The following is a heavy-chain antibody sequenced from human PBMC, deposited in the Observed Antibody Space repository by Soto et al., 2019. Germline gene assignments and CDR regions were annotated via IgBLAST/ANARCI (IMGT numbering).Heavy chain of an antibody. CDR3: AKEPPYCSGGSCYSIIDY. CDR1: GFTLSSYA. D-gene: IGHD2-15*01. V-gene: IGHV3-23*01. J-gene: IGHJ4*02. CDR2: ISGSGGST. Sequence: GGSLRLSCAASGFTLSSYAMSWVRQAPGKGLEWVSAISGSGGSTYYADSVKGRFTISRDNSKNTLYLQMNSLRAEDTAVYYCAKEPPYCSGGSCYSIIDYWGQGTLVTVSS.